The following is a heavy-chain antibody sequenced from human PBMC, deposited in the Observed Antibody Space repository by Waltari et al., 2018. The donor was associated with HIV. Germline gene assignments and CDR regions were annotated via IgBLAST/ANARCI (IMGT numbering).Heavy chain of an antibody. V-gene: IGHV4-30-4*08. J-gene: IGHJ6*02. CDR1: GGSVSTGDYY. CDR2: IFYTAGS. CDR3: VRGGRVAAPYYGMDV. D-gene: IGHD6-13*01. Sequence: VQLQESGPGLVKHSQTLSPACSVSGGSVSTGDYYWTCIRKSPGKGLEWLGHIFYTAGSYYNPSLGNRVSASLDKANNQISLTLRSVTAADTAIYYCVRGGRVAAPYYGMDVWGPGTTVIVAS.